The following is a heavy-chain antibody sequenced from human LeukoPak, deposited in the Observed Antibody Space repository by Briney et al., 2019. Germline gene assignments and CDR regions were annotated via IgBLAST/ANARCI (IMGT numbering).Heavy chain of an antibody. CDR2: ISAYNGNT. J-gene: IGHJ4*02. D-gene: IGHD5-18*01. Sequence: ASVRVSCKASGYTFTSYGISWVRQAPGQGLEWMGWISAYNGNTNYAQKLQGRVTMTTDTSTSTAYMELRSLRSDDTAVYYCAREDSYGYEGYFDYWGQGTLVTVSS. CDR3: AREDSYGYEGYFDY. CDR1: GYTFTSYG. V-gene: IGHV1-18*01.